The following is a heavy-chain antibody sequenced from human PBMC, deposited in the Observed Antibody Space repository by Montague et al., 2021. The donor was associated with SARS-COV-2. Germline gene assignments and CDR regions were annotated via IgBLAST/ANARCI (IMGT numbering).Heavy chain of an antibody. D-gene: IGHD3-22*01. V-gene: IGHV4-61*02. J-gene: IGHJ2*01. CDR3: ARHYYDSSGYYSPWYFDL. CDR1: GGSISSGSYY. CDR2: IYTSGST. Sequence: TLSLTCTVSGGSISSGSYYWNWIRQPAGKGLEWIGRIYTSGSTNYNPSLKSRVTISVDTSKNQFFLKLSSVTAADTAVYYCARHYYDSSGYYSPWYFDLWGRGTLVTVSS.